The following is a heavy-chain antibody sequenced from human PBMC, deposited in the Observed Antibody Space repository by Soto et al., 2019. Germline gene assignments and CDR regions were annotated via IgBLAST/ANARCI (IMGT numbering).Heavy chain of an antibody. Sequence: PSETLSLTCTVSGGSISSYYWSWIRQPPGKGLEWIGYIYYSGSTNYNPSLKSRVTISVDTSKNQFSLKLSSVTAADTAVYYCAGGGYSYGYGAGWFDPWGQGTLVTV. V-gene: IGHV4-59*01. CDR3: AGGGYSYGYGAGWFDP. CDR2: IYYSGST. CDR1: GGSISSYY. J-gene: IGHJ5*02. D-gene: IGHD5-18*01.